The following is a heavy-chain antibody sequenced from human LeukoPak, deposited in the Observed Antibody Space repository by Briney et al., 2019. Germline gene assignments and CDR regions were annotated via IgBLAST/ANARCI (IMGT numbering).Heavy chain of an antibody. V-gene: IGHV3-23*01. CDR2: ISDSGDNT. CDR1: GITLSNYG. CDR3: AKRGVVIRVILVGFHKEAYYFES. J-gene: IGHJ4*02. D-gene: IGHD3/OR15-3a*01. Sequence: PGGSLRLSCAVSGITLSNYGMSWARQAPGKGLEWVAGISDSGDNTKYADSVKGRFTISRDNPKNTLYLQMNSLRAEDTAVYFCAKRGVVIRVILVGFHKEAYYFESWGQGALVTVSS.